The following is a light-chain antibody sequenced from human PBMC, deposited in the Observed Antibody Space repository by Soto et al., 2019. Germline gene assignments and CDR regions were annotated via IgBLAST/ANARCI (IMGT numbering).Light chain of an antibody. CDR3: SSYTSSSIDYV. J-gene: IGLJ1*01. Sequence: QSALTQPASVSGSPGQSITISCTGTSSDVGGYNYVSWYQQHPGKAPKLMIYEVSNRPSGVSNRFSGSESGNTASLTISGLQAEDDADYYCSSYTSSSIDYVFGTGTKLTVL. CDR2: EVS. V-gene: IGLV2-14*01. CDR1: SSDVGGYNY.